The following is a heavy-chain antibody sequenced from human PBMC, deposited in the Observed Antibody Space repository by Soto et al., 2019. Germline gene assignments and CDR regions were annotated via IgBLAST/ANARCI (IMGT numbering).Heavy chain of an antibody. CDR2: ISYDGSNK. CDR3: ARGSGSYYYYYYGMDV. J-gene: IGHJ6*02. Sequence: GGSLRLSCAASGFTFSSYAMHWVRQAPGKGLEWVAVISYDGSNKYYADSVKGRFTISRDNSKNTLYLQMNSLRAEDTAVYYCARGSGSYYYYYYGMDVWGPGTTVTVSS. D-gene: IGHD1-26*01. CDR1: GFTFSSYA. V-gene: IGHV3-30-3*01.